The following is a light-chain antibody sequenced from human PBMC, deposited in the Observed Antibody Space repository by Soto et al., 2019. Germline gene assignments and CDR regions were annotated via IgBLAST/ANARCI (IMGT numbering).Light chain of an antibody. J-gene: IGKJ4*01. CDR3: QQYKSYPLT. V-gene: IGKV1-5*03. Sequence: DTQVTKTPSTLSTSVGDRVTITCRASQSINSWLAWYQQKPGKAPNLLIYKASTLESGVPSRFSGSGSGTEFTLTISSVQPDDFATYYCQQYKSYPLTFGGGTKVDIK. CDR2: KAS. CDR1: QSINSW.